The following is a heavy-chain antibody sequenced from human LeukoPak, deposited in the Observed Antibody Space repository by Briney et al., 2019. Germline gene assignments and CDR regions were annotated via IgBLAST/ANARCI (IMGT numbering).Heavy chain of an antibody. CDR2: IYHSGST. CDR3: ARAGWFLNYFDY. Sequence: SETLSLTCSVSGGSITSYYWSWVRQPPGKGLEWIGEIYHSGSTNYNPSLKSRVTISVDTSKNQFSLKLSSVTAADTAVYYCARAGWFLNYFDYWGQGTLVTVSS. V-gene: IGHV4-59*08. CDR1: GGSITSYY. J-gene: IGHJ4*02. D-gene: IGHD6-19*01.